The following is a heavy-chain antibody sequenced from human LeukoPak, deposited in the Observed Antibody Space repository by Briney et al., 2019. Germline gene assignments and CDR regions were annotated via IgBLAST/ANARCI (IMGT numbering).Heavy chain of an antibody. V-gene: IGHV1-69*05. CDR1: GGTFSSYA. D-gene: IGHD2-15*01. Sequence: ASVKVSCKASGGTFSSYAISWVRQAPGQGLEWMGGIIPIFGTANYAQKFQGRVTITTDESTSTAYMELSSLRSEDTAVYYCARISVPDSAYYYYYMDISGDRTPVTVSS. J-gene: IGHJ6*03. CDR3: ARISVPDSAYYYYYMDI. CDR2: IIPIFGTA.